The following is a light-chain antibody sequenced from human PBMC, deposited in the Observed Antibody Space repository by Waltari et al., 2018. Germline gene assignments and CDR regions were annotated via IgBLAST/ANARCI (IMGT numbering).Light chain of an antibody. CDR1: QSVSTSY. V-gene: IGKV3-20*01. Sequence: EMVLTQSPGTLSLSPGERASLSCRASQSVSTSYLAWYQQKPGQPPRLLIYGASSRATGIPDRFSGSGSGTDFTLTISRLEPEDFVVYYCQQYGSSPGFGPGTRLELK. CDR2: GAS. CDR3: QQYGSSPG. J-gene: IGKJ5*01.